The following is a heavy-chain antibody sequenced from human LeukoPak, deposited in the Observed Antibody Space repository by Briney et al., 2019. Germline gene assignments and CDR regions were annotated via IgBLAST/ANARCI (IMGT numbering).Heavy chain of an antibody. J-gene: IGHJ6*03. Sequence: SQTLSLTCAVSGGSISSGGYSWSWIRQPPGKGLEWIGYIYHSGSTYYNPSLKSRLTISLDTSKNQFSLNLSSVTAADTAVYYCARRQSYMDVWGKGTTVTVSS. V-gene: IGHV4-30-2*01. CDR2: IYHSGST. CDR3: ARRQSYMDV. CDR1: GGSISSGGYS.